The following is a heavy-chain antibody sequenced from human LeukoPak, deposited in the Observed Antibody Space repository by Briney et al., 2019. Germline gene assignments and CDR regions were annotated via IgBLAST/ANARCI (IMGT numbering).Heavy chain of an antibody. J-gene: IGHJ4*02. D-gene: IGHD5-18*01. CDR3: AGNTAMVQYYFDY. CDR1: GGSISSYY. Sequence: SETLSLTCTVSGGSISSYYWSWIRQPPGKGLEWIGYIYYSGSTNYNPSLKSRVTISVDTSKNQFSLKLSSVTAADTAVYYCAGNTAMVQYYFDYWGQGTQVTVSS. CDR2: IYYSGST. V-gene: IGHV4-59*01.